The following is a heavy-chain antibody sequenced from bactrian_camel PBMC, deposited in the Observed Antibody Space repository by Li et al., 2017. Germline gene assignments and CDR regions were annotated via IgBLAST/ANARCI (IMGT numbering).Heavy chain of an antibody. D-gene: IGHD2*01. V-gene: IGHV3S1*01. J-gene: IGHJ4*01. CDR2: ISSGGGAT. Sequence: HVQLVESGGGLVQAGGSLRLSCGSSSGHTGRMYCMAWFCLAPGKAREGVAAISSGGGATAYADSVKGRFTISRDNVKSTLYLQMNSLKPEDTATYYCAVDRADTGRWFKCAVGQSFTSRAEWGQGTQVTVS. CDR3: AVDRADTGRWFKCAVGQSFTSRAE. CDR1: GHTGRMYC.